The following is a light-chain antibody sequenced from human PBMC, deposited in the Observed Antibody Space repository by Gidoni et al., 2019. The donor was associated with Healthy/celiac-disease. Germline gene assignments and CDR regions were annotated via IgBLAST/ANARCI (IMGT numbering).Light chain of an antibody. V-gene: IGLV1-44*01. CDR3: AAWDDSLNGPV. Sequence: QSLLTQPPSASGTPGQRVTIPCSGSSSNIGSNTVNWYQQLPGTAPNLLIYSNNQRPSGVPDRFSGSKSGTSASLAISGLQSEDEADYYCAAWDDSLNGPVFGGGTKLTVL. J-gene: IGLJ3*02. CDR1: SSNIGSNT. CDR2: SNN.